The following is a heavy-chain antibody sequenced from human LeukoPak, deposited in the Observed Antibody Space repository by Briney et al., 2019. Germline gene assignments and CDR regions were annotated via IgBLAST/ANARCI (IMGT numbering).Heavy chain of an antibody. CDR3: AREGEYSSSPRRAFDY. V-gene: IGHV3-30*02. J-gene: IGHJ4*02. D-gene: IGHD6-6*01. CDR2: IRYDGSNK. CDR1: GFTFSSYG. Sequence: PGGSLRLSCAASGFTFSSYGMHWVRQAPGKGLEWVAFIRYDGSNKYYADSVKGRFTISRDNSKNTLYLQMNSLRAEDTAVYYCAREGEYSSSPRRAFDYWGQGTLVTVSS.